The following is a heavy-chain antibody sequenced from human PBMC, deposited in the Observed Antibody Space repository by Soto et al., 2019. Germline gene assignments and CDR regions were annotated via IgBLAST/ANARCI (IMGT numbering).Heavy chain of an antibody. V-gene: IGHV3-30*18. CDR1: GFTFSSYA. CDR3: ANSEYSRYKNIDV. J-gene: IGHJ6*02. D-gene: IGHD5-18*01. CDR2: ISYDGSIK. Sequence: GGSLRLSCAASGFTFSSYAMSWVRQAPGKGLEWVALISYDGSIKYYADSVRGRFTISRDNSKNTLYLQMNSLRAEDTAVYYCANSEYSRYKNIDVWGQGTTVTVSS.